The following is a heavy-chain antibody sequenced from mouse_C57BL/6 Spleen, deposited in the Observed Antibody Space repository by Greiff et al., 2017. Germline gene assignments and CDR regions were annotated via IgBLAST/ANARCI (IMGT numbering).Heavy chain of an antibody. V-gene: IGHV1-55*01. CDR2: IYPGSGST. Sequence: VQLQQPGAELVKPGASVKMSCKASGYTFTGYWITWVKQRPGQGLEWIGDIYPGSGSTNYNEKFKSKATLTVDTSSSTAYMQLSSLTSEDSAVYYCAGRDDYGRSGAWFAYWGQGTLVTVSA. D-gene: IGHD1-1*01. J-gene: IGHJ3*01. CDR1: GYTFTGYW. CDR3: AGRDDYGRSGAWFAY.